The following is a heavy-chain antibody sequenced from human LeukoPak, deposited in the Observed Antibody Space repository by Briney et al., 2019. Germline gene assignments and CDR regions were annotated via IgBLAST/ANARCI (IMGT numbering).Heavy chain of an antibody. D-gene: IGHD3-9*01. J-gene: IGHJ5*02. CDR3: ARVGLRGRRYYDILTGPNWFDP. CDR1: GGSISSNSYY. V-gene: IGHV4-39*07. Sequence: PSETLSLTCAVSGGSISSNSYYWGWIRQPPGKGLEWIGSIYYSGSTYYNPSLKSRVTISIDTSKNQFSLKLSSVTAADTAVYYCARVGLRGRRYYDILTGPNWFDPWGQGTLVTVSS. CDR2: IYYSGST.